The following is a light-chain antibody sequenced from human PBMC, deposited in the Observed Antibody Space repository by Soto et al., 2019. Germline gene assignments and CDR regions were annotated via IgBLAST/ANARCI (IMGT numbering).Light chain of an antibody. Sequence: DIQVTQSPSSLSASVEDRVTITCRASQGMRNDLGWYQQKPGKAPKRLIYAASSLQSGGPSRFSGSGSGTEFTLPVSSLQPEDFATYYCLQQSSYPPLTFGGGTKVEIK. CDR1: QGMRND. CDR3: LQQSSYPPLT. CDR2: AAS. V-gene: IGKV1-17*01. J-gene: IGKJ4*01.